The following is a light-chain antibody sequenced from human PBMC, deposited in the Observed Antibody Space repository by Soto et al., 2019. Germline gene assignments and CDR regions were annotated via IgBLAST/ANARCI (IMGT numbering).Light chain of an antibody. J-gene: IGKJ1*01. CDR3: QQSYSTPWT. CDR1: QSISNY. Sequence: DIQMTQSPPSLSASVGDRVTITCRASQSISNYLNWYQQKPGKAPKLLIYAASSLQSGVPSRFSGSGSGTDFTLTISSLQPEDSAIYYCQQSYSTPWTFGQGTKVEIK. CDR2: AAS. V-gene: IGKV1-39*01.